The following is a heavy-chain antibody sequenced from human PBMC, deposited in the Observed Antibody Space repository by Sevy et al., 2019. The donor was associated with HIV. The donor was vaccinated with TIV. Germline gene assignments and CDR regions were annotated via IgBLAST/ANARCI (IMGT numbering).Heavy chain of an antibody. D-gene: IGHD3-16*01. CDR2: MYHTGGA. CDR3: ARIGGSHRYFDN. J-gene: IGHJ4*02. Sequence: SETLSLKCSVSGYSISSGFYWGWIRQSPGEGLEWIGSMYHTGGAFYTPSLKRRVTISLDTSKNQFSLKLTSMIAADTAIYYCARIGGSHRYFDNWGQGTLVTVSS. V-gene: IGHV4-38-2*01. CDR1: GYSISSGFY.